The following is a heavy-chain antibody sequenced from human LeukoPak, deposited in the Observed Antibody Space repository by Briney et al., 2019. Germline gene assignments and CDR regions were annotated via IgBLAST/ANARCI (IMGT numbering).Heavy chain of an antibody. CDR1: GGSISSYY. Sequence: SETLSLTCTVSGGSISSYYWSWIRQPAGKGLEWIGRIYTSGSTNYNPSLKSRVTMSVDTPKNQFSLKLSSVTAADTAVYYCARDLYSYGSEYFDYWGQGTLVTVSS. J-gene: IGHJ4*02. V-gene: IGHV4-4*07. D-gene: IGHD5-18*01. CDR3: ARDLYSYGSEYFDY. CDR2: IYTSGST.